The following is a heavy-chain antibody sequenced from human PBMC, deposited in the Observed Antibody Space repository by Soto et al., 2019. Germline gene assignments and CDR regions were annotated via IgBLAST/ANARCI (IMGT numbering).Heavy chain of an antibody. CDR1: GYTLTELS. V-gene: IGHV1-24*01. CDR3: ATEYYYGSGSYYKKNWFDP. J-gene: IGHJ5*02. CDR2: FDPEDGET. D-gene: IGHD3-10*01. Sequence: ASVKVSCKVSGYTLTELSMHWVRQAPGKGLEWMGGFDPEDGETIYAQKFQGRVTMTEDTSTDTAYMELSSPRSEDTAVYYCATEYYYGSGSYYKKNWFDPWGQGTLVTVSS.